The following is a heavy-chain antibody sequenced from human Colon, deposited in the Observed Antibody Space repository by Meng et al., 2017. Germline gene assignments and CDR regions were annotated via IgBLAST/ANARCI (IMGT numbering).Heavy chain of an antibody. CDR2: IYAGSTT. Sequence: GESLKISCVASGFAVSNDYMSWVRQAPGKGLEWVSIIYAGSTTYYADSVKGRFTISRDNSKNTVYLQMNSLRVEDTALYYCARPPPGWGSSLDYWCQGTLVTVSS. V-gene: IGHV3-66*02. CDR1: GFAVSNDY. D-gene: IGHD6-13*01. J-gene: IGHJ4*02. CDR3: ARPPPGWGSSLDY.